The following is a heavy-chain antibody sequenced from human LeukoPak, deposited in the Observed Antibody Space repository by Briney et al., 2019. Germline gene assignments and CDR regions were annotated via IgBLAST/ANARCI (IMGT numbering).Heavy chain of an antibody. CDR1: GFTLSSYD. Sequence: PGGSLRLSRAASGFTLSSYDLSWVRQAPGKGLEWVGFIRRTNSGGTTEYAASVKGRLTISRDDSKSIAYLQMDSLKTEDTAVYYCTRGDYGGNQYHFDYWGQGTLVTVSS. CDR2: IRRTNSGGTT. J-gene: IGHJ4*02. D-gene: IGHD4-23*01. V-gene: IGHV3-49*04. CDR3: TRGDYGGNQYHFDY.